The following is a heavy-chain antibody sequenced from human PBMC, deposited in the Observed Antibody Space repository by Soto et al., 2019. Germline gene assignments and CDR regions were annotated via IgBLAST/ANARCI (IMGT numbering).Heavy chain of an antibody. J-gene: IGHJ4*02. CDR2: IYSSGST. D-gene: IGHD2-15*01. V-gene: IGHV4-61*08. CDR3: ARDSVALFDS. CDR1: DGSVSSGGYY. Sequence: QVQLQESGPGLVKPSETLSLTCTVSDGSVSSGGYYWSWIRQPPGKGLEWIGYIYSSGSTLYNPSLKSRVIISVDTSMNQFSLKLSSVTAADTAVYYCARDSVALFDSWGQGTLVTVSS.